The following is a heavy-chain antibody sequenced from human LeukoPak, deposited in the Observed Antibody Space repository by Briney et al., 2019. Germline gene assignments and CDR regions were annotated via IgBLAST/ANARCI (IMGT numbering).Heavy chain of an antibody. CDR2: INPNSGGT. V-gene: IGHV1-2*06. Sequence: ASAKVSCKASGYTFTGYYMHWVRQAPGQGLEWMGRINPNSGGTNYAQKFQGRVTMTRDTSISTAYMELSRLRSDDPAVYYCARDWAVGGGAFDIWGQGTMVTVSS. CDR3: ARDWAVGGGAFDI. D-gene: IGHD3-16*01. CDR1: GYTFTGYY. J-gene: IGHJ3*02.